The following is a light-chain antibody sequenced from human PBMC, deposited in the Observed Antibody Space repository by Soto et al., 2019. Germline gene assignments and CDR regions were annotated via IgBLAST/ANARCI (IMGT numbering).Light chain of an antibody. CDR2: AAS. Sequence: IQLTQSPSSLSASVGDRVTITCRASEGISSYLAWYQQKPGKAPTLLIYAASTLQSGVPSRFSGSGSGTDFTLTISSLQPEDFATYYCRQLNSYPLTFRPGTKVDIK. CDR3: RQLNSYPLT. J-gene: IGKJ3*01. CDR1: EGISSY. V-gene: IGKV1-9*01.